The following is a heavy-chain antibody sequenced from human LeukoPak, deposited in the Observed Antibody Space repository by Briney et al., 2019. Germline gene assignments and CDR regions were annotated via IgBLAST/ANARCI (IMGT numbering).Heavy chain of an antibody. Sequence: PGGSLRLSCAASGFTLSSYGMHWVRQAPGKGLEWVAFIRYDGSNKYYADSVKGRFTISRDNSKNTLYLQMNSLRAEDTAVYYCAKDYYDSSGHTDYYFDYWGQGTLVTVSS. D-gene: IGHD3-22*01. J-gene: IGHJ4*02. CDR3: AKDYYDSSGHTDYYFDY. V-gene: IGHV3-30*02. CDR2: IRYDGSNK. CDR1: GFTLSSYG.